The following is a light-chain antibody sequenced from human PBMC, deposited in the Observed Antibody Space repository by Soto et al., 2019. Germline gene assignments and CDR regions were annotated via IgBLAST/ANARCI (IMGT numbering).Light chain of an antibody. V-gene: IGKV3-15*01. CDR3: QQYNNWPRT. J-gene: IGKJ1*01. CDR1: KSVTSN. Sequence: EIVMTQSPATLSVSPGERATLSCRASKSVTSNLAWYQQKPDQAPRLLIYGASTRATAIPGRFSGSGAGTEFTLTISSLQSEDFAIYYCQQYNNWPRTFGQGTNVEIK. CDR2: GAS.